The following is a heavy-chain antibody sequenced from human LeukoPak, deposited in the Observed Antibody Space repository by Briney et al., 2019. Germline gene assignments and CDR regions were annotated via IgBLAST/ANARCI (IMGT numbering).Heavy chain of an antibody. D-gene: IGHD3-10*01. CDR2: IKEDGSET. Sequence: GGSLRLSCAASGLTFSSYWMSWVRQAPGKGLEWVANIKEDGSETYYVDSVKGRFTISRDNAKNALNLQMNSLRAEDTAVYYCVTGDPIWFDPWGQGTLVTVSS. J-gene: IGHJ5*02. CDR1: GLTFSSYW. CDR3: VTGDPIWFDP. V-gene: IGHV3-7*01.